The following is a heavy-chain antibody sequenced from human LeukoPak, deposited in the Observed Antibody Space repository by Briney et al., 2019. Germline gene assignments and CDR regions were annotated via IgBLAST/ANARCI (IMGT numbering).Heavy chain of an antibody. CDR1: GFTFSNYE. D-gene: IGHD2-15*01. CDR3: AKLSGGSGASSDY. J-gene: IGHJ4*02. CDR2: ISSSGITM. V-gene: IGHV3-48*03. Sequence: QPGGSLRLSCAASGFTFSNYEINWVRQAPGKGLEWVSYISSSGITMNYADSVKGRFTISRDNAKNSLYLQMNSLRAEDTAVYNCAKLSGGSGASSDYWGQGTLVTVSS.